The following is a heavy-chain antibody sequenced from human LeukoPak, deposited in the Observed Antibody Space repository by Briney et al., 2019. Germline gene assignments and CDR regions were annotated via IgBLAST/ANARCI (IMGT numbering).Heavy chain of an antibody. CDR1: GFTFSDYY. Sequence: GGSLRLSCAASGFTFSDYYMSWIRQAPGKGLEWVSSITISGSSTYNSDSVKGRFTISRDNAKNSLYLQMNSLRAEDTAVYYCARGSVVAANFDFWGQGTLVTVSS. V-gene: IGHV3-11*01. J-gene: IGHJ4*02. D-gene: IGHD2-15*01. CDR2: ITISGSST. CDR3: ARGSVVAANFDF.